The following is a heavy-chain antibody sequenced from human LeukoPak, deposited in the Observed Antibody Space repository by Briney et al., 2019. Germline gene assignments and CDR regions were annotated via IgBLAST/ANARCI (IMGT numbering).Heavy chain of an antibody. V-gene: IGHV3-30-3*01. J-gene: IGHJ4*02. CDR3: ATVDYGDSDY. Sequence: GGSLRLSCAASGFTFSSYAMHWVRQAPGKRLEWVAVISYDGTNKYYADSVKGRFTISRDNSKNTLYLQMNSLRSEDTAVYYCATVDYGDSDYWGQGTLVTVSS. D-gene: IGHD4-17*01. CDR2: ISYDGTNK. CDR1: GFTFSSYA.